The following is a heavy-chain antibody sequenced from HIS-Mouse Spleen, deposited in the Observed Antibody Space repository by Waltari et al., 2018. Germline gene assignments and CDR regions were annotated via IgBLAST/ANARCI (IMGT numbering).Heavy chain of an antibody. D-gene: IGHD6-13*01. CDR1: GGSISSSSYY. Sequence: QLQLQESGQGLVKPSETLSLNCTVSGGSISSSSYYGGWIRQPPGKGLEWIGSIYYSGSTYYNPSLKSRVTISVDTSKNQFSLKLSSVTAADTAVYYCAREIPYSSSWYDWYFDLWGRGTLVTVSS. CDR3: AREIPYSSSWYDWYFDL. CDR2: IYYSGST. J-gene: IGHJ2*01. V-gene: IGHV4-39*07.